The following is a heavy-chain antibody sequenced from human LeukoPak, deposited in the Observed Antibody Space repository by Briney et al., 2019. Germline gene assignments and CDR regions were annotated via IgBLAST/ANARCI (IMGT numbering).Heavy chain of an antibody. CDR2: ISYDGSNE. CDR3: ARDLNNYDILTGYPIY. V-gene: IGHV3-30-3*01. CDR1: GFIFSSYV. D-gene: IGHD3-9*01. J-gene: IGHJ4*02. Sequence: GGSLRLSCAVSGFIFSSYVMHWVRQAPGKGLEWVALISYDGSNEYYADSVKGRFTISRDNSKNTLYLQMSSLRAEDTAVYYCARDLNNYDILTGYPIYWGQGTLVTVSS.